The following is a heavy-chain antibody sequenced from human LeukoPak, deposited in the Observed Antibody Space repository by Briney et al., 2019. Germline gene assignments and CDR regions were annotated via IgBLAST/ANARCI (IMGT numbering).Heavy chain of an antibody. CDR3: ARREDSSGYYYDDY. J-gene: IGHJ4*02. CDR2: INPNSGGT. Sequence: ASVKVSCKVSGYTLTELSMHWVRQAPGQGLEWMGWINPNSGGTNYAQKFQGRVTMTRDTSISTAYMELSRLRSDDTAVYYCARREDSSGYYYDDYWGQGTLVTVSS. V-gene: IGHV1-2*02. CDR1: GYTLTELS. D-gene: IGHD3-22*01.